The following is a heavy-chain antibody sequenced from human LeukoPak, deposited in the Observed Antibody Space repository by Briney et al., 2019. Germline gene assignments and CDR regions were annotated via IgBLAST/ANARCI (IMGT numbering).Heavy chain of an antibody. D-gene: IGHD6-13*01. V-gene: IGHV4-61*05. CDR3: ARDGAANAAAGAFDI. CDR1: GGSISSSSYY. CDR2: IFHNGNT. Sequence: SETLSLTCTVSGGSISSSSYYWGWIRQPPGKGLEWIGHIFHNGNTNYNPSLKSRVTISVDTSKNQFSLHLISVTAADTAVYYCARDGAANAAAGAFDIWGQGTMVTVSS. J-gene: IGHJ3*02.